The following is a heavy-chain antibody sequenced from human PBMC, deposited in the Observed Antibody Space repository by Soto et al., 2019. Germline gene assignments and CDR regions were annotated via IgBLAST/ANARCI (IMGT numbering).Heavy chain of an antibody. CDR2: IIPILGIA. Sequence: QVQLVQSGAEVKKPGSSVKVSCKASGGTFSSYTISWVRQAPGQGLEWMGRIIPILGIANYAQKFQGRVTITADKSTSTAYMELSSLRSEDTAVYYCARDRGPGGAAFRGEAWGQGTLVTVSS. V-gene: IGHV1-69*08. J-gene: IGHJ5*02. CDR3: ARDRGPGGAAFRGEA. D-gene: IGHD3-16*01. CDR1: GGTFSSYT.